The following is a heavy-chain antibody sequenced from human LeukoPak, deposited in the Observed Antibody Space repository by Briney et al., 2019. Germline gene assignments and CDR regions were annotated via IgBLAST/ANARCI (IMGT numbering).Heavy chain of an antibody. D-gene: IGHD1-14*01. CDR1: GGSFSGYY. Sequence: SETLSLTCAVYGGSFSGYYWSWIRQPAGKGLEWIGRIYTSGSTNYNPSLKSRVTMSVDTSKNQFSLKLSSVTAADTAVYYCARLTRTHLDYWGQGTLVTVSS. CDR3: ARLTRTHLDY. J-gene: IGHJ4*02. CDR2: IYTSGST. V-gene: IGHV4-59*10.